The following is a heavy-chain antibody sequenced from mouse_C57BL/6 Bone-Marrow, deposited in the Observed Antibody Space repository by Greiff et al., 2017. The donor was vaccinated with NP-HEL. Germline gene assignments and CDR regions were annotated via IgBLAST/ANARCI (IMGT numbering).Heavy chain of an antibody. CDR2: IDPEDGDT. CDR1: GFNIKDYY. CDR3: TNDGYYVDAMDY. D-gene: IGHD2-3*01. V-gene: IGHV14-1*01. Sequence: EVMLVESGAELVRPGASVKLSCTASGFNIKDYYMHWVKQRPEQGLEWIGRIDPEDGDTEYVPKFQGKATMTADPSSNTAYLQLSSLTSEDTAVYYCTNDGYYVDAMDYWGQGTSVTVSS. J-gene: IGHJ4*01.